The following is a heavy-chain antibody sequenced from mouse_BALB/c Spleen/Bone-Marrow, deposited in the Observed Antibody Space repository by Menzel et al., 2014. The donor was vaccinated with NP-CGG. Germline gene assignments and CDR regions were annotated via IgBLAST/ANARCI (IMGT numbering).Heavy chain of an antibody. CDR2: INPSNGGT. J-gene: IGHJ4*01. CDR3: TRGRRDAMDY. V-gene: IGHV1S16*01. CDR1: GYTFTSYY. Sequence: QVQLQQPGAELVKPGASVKLSCKASGYTFTSYYMYWVKQRPGQGLEWIGEINPSNGGTNFNEKFKSKATLTVDKSSSTVYMQLSSLTSEDSAVYYCTRGRRDAMDYWGQGTSVTVSS.